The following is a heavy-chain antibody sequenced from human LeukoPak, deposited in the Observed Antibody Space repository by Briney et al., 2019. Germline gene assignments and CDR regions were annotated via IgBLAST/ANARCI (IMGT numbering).Heavy chain of an antibody. D-gene: IGHD5-12*01. Sequence: GGSLRLSCAASGFTFSSYAMHWVRQAPGKGLEYVSATSSNGGSTYYANSVKGRFTISRDNSKNTLYLQMGSLRAEDMAVYYCARGAYSGYDYFDYWGQGTLVTVSS. CDR3: ARGAYSGYDYFDY. V-gene: IGHV3-64*01. CDR2: TSSNGGST. CDR1: GFTFSSYA. J-gene: IGHJ4*02.